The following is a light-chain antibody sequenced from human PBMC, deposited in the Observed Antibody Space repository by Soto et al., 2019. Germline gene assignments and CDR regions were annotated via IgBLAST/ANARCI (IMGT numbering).Light chain of an antibody. CDR3: QQYYKWPPLT. CDR2: AAS. CDR1: QSVTNY. Sequence: EILMTQSPATLSVSAGERVTLSCRASQSVTNYLAWYQQKPGQAPRLLIYAASTRATNIPARFSGSGSGTEFTLTISSLQSEDFGVYYCQQYYKWPPLTFGGGTKVEIK. V-gene: IGKV3-15*01. J-gene: IGKJ4*01.